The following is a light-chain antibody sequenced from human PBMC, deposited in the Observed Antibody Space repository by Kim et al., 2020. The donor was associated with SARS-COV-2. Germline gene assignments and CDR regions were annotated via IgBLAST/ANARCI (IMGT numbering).Light chain of an antibody. Sequence: PSASVGDRVTSTGRASKSISNWLAWYQQKPGKAPNLLSVDASSWKSGVPSRGSGSGSETEFTLTISSLQPDDFATYFCQQNDSYSTFGQRTKLEIK. CDR1: KSISNW. V-gene: IGKV1-5*01. J-gene: IGKJ2*01. CDR2: DAS. CDR3: QQNDSYST.